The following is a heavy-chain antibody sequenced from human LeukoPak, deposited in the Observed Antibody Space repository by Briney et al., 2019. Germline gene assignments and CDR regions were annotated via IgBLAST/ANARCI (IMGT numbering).Heavy chain of an antibody. D-gene: IGHD3-9*01. J-gene: IGHJ6*02. V-gene: IGHV3-13*01. CDR2: IGTAGDT. Sequence: GGSLRLSCAASGFTFGSYDMHWVRQATGKGLEWVSAIGTAGDTYYPGSVKGRFTISRENAKNSLYLQMNSLRAGDTAVYYCARAGYYDILTGYYSYGMDVWGQGTTVTVSS. CDR1: GFTFGSYD. CDR3: ARAGYYDILTGYYSYGMDV.